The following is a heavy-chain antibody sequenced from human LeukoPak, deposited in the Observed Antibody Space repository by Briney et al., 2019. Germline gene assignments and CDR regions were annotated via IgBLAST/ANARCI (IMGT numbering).Heavy chain of an antibody. Sequence: GGSLRLSCSASGFIFSTYEMNWVRQAPGKGLEWISYISSSSSTIYYAGSVKGRFTISRDNAKNSLYLQMNSLRAEDTAVYYCARSSGWYRNAFDVWGQGTMVTVSS. CDR3: ARSSGWYRNAFDV. CDR2: ISSSSSTI. CDR1: GFIFSTYE. V-gene: IGHV3-48*01. J-gene: IGHJ3*01. D-gene: IGHD6-19*01.